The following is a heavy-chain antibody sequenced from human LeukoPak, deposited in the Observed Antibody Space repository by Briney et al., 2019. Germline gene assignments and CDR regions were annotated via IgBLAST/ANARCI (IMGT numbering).Heavy chain of an antibody. D-gene: IGHD3-10*01. Sequence: GSLRLSCAASGVTFSSYGMHWVRQAPGKGLEWVAVISNAGSNKHYADSVKGRFTISRDNSKNTLYLQMSSLSAEDTAVYYCARTTTPHYYGSGSYALGYWGQGTLVTVPS. J-gene: IGHJ4*02. CDR1: GVTFSSYG. V-gene: IGHV3-30*03. CDR2: ISNAGSNK. CDR3: ARTTTPHYYGSGSYALGY.